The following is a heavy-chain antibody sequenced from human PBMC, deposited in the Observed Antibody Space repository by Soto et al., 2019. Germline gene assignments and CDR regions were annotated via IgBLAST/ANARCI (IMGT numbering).Heavy chain of an antibody. D-gene: IGHD3-22*01. CDR2: ISYDGSNK. J-gene: IGHJ3*02. CDR1: GFTFSSYA. V-gene: IGHV3-30-3*01. Sequence: QVQLVESGGGVVQPGRSLRLSCAASGFTFSSYAMHWDRQAPGKGLEWVAVISYDGSNKYYADSVKGRFTISRDNSKNTLYLQMNSLRAEDTAVYYCAREYYYDSSGTNCAFDIWGQGTMVTVSS. CDR3: AREYYYDSSGTNCAFDI.